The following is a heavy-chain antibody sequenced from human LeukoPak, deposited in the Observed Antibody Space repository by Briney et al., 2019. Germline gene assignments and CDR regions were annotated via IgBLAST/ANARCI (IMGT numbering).Heavy chain of an antibody. Sequence: GASVKVSCKASGYTFTSYDINWVRQATGQGLEWMGWMNPNSANTGYAQKSQGRVTITRNTSISTTYMELSSLRFEDTAVYYCARGRERGSSSSFTDYWGQGTLVIVSS. CDR3: ARGRERGSSSSFTDY. D-gene: IGHD6-6*01. CDR1: GYTFTSYD. CDR2: MNPNSANT. J-gene: IGHJ4*02. V-gene: IGHV1-8*03.